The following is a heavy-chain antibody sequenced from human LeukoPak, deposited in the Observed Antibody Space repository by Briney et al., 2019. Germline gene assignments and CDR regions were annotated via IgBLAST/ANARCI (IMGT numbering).Heavy chain of an antibody. V-gene: IGHV3-30*18. CDR2: IFYDGSHE. CDR3: AKDLRRQLVISTFDF. Sequence: GGSLRLSCEVSGFSFSTYWMTWVRQAPGKGLEWVALIFYDGSHEYYSDAVRGRFTISRDNSKNTLYLQTNSLRAEDTAVYFCAKDLRRQLVISTFDFWGQGTLVTVSS. D-gene: IGHD6-13*01. J-gene: IGHJ4*02. CDR1: GFSFSTYW.